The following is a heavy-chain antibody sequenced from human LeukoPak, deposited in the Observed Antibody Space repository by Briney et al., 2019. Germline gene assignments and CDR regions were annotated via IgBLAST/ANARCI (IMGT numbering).Heavy chain of an antibody. Sequence: PSETLSLTCTVSGGSISSYYWSWIRQPAGKGLEWIGRIYTSGSTNYNPSLKSRVTMSVDTSKNQFSLKLSSVTAADTAVYYCARENRFSSGYPSYYYYYYMDVWGKGTTVTISS. V-gene: IGHV4-4*07. CDR2: IYTSGST. D-gene: IGHD3-22*01. J-gene: IGHJ6*03. CDR3: ARENRFSSGYPSYYYYYYMDV. CDR1: GGSISSYY.